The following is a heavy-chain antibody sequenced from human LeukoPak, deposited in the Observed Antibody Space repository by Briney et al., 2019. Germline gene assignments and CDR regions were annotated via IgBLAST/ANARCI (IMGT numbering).Heavy chain of an antibody. V-gene: IGHV1-2*02. Sequence: GASVKVSCKASGYTFTGYYMHWVRQAPGQGREWMGWINPNSGGTNYAQKFQGRVTMTRDTSISTAYMELSRLRSDDTAMYYCARRGGKNYGDYLLYYYYMDVWGKGTTVTVSS. J-gene: IGHJ6*03. CDR1: GYTFTGYY. CDR3: ARRGGKNYGDYLLYYYYMDV. CDR2: INPNSGGT. D-gene: IGHD4-17*01.